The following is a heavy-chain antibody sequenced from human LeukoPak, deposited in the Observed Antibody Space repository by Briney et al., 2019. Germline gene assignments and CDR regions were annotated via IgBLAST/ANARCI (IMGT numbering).Heavy chain of an antibody. V-gene: IGHV4-38-2*02. CDR1: GYSISSGQY. Sequence: PSETLSLTCTGSGYSISSGQYWGWIRQPPGKGLEWIGSMYHSGSTYYNPPLKSRVTISEDTSKNQFSLKLRSVTAADTAVYYCARGPRFGELLWHWFDPWGQGTLVTVSS. D-gene: IGHD3-10*01. CDR3: ARGPRFGELLWHWFDP. J-gene: IGHJ5*02. CDR2: MYHSGST.